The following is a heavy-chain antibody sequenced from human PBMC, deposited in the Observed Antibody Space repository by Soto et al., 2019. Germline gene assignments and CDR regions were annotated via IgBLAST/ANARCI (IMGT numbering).Heavy chain of an antibody. D-gene: IGHD4-17*01. CDR2: IYYSGST. V-gene: IGHV4-31*03. CDR3: ARVLTTGSTVYYFDY. CDR1: GGSISSGGYY. J-gene: IGHJ4*02. Sequence: SETLSLTCTVSGGSISSGGYYWSWIRQHPGKGLEWIGYIYYSGSTYYNPSLKSRVTISVDTSKNQVSLKLSSVTAADTAVYYCARVLTTGSTVYYFDYWGQGTLVTSPQ.